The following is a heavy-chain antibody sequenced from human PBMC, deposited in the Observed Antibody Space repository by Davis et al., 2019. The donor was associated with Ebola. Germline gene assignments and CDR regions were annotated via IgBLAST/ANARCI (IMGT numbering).Heavy chain of an antibody. CDR3: ATGIGVLGSSWLDP. D-gene: IGHD2-2*01. CDR2: INAGNGNT. CDR1: GYTFTSYA. V-gene: IGHV1-3*01. J-gene: IGHJ5*02. Sequence: AASVKVSCKASGYTFTSYAMHWVRQAPGQRLEWMGWINAGNGNTKYSQKFQGRVTITRDTSASTAYMELSSLRSEDTAVYYCATGIGVLGSSWLDPWGQGTLVTVSS.